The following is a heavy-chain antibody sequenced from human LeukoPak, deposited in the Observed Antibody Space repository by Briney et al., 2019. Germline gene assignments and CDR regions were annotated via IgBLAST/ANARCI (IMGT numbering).Heavy chain of an antibody. J-gene: IGHJ4*02. CDR3: ARDSEVVPAALDY. D-gene: IGHD2-2*01. Sequence: ASVKVSCKASGYIFTGYYMHWVRQAPGQGLEWMGWINPNSGGTNYAQKFQGRVTMTRDTSISTAYMELSRLRSDDTAVYYCARDSEVVPAALDYWGQGTLVTVSS. V-gene: IGHV1-2*02. CDR2: INPNSGGT. CDR1: GYIFTGYY.